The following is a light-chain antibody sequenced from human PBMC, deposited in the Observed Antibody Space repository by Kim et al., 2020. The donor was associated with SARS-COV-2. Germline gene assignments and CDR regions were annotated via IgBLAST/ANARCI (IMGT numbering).Light chain of an antibody. Sequence: QSALTQPPSVSGSPGQSVTISCTGTSSDVGSYNRVSWYQQPPGTAPKLIIYEVSDRPSGVPHRFSGSKSGNTASLTISWLQTEDEADYYCSSYTSSRPLIFGGGPQLSVL. J-gene: IGLJ2*01. CDR1: SSDVGSYNR. V-gene: IGLV2-18*02. CDR2: EVS. CDR3: SSYTSSRPLI.